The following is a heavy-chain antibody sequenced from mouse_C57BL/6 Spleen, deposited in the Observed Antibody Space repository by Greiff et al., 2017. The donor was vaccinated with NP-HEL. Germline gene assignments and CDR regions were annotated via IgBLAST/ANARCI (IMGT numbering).Heavy chain of an antibody. D-gene: IGHD1-1*01. V-gene: IGHV1-66*01. J-gene: IGHJ1*03. CDR3: ARDELRWYFDV. CDR1: GYSFTSYY. CDR2: IYPGSGNT. Sequence: VQLVESGPELVKPGASVKISCKASGYSFTSYYIHWVKQRPGQGLEWIGWIYPGSGNTKYNEKFKGKATLTADTSSSTAYMQLSSLTSEDSAVYYCARDELRWYFDVWGTGTTVTVSS.